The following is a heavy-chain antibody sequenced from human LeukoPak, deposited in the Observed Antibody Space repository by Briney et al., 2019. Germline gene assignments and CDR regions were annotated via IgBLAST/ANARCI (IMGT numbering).Heavy chain of an antibody. CDR1: GFTFSSYG. Sequence: PGGSLRLSCAASGFTFSSYGMHWVRQAPGKGLEWVAFTRYDESIKDYADSVKGRFTISRDNSKNTLYLQMNSLRGEDTAVYYCEKDGLQLGWRGYFDYWGQGTLVTVSS. CDR2: TRYDESIK. V-gene: IGHV3-30*02. D-gene: IGHD6-13*01. CDR3: EKDGLQLGWRGYFDY. J-gene: IGHJ4*02.